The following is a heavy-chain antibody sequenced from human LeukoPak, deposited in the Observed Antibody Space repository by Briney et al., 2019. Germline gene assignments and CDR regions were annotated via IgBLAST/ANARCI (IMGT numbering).Heavy chain of an antibody. D-gene: IGHD5-12*01. V-gene: IGHV3-21*01. Sequence: GGSLRLSCAASGFTFSSYGMHWVRQAPGKGLEWVSSISSSSSYIYYADSVKGRFTISRDNAKNSLYLQMNSLRAEDTAVYYCARGYSGYPTLFDYWGQGTLVTVSS. CDR1: GFTFSSYG. J-gene: IGHJ4*02. CDR2: ISSSSSYI. CDR3: ARGYSGYPTLFDY.